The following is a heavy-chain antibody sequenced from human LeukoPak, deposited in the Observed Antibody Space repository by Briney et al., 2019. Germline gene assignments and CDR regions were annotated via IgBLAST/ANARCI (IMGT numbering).Heavy chain of an antibody. D-gene: IGHD6-19*01. CDR1: GYTFTGYY. CDR3: ARGPRLDSSGWYYGAFDI. Sequence: ASVTVSCTASGYTFTGYYMHWVRQAPGQGLEWMGRINPNSGGTNYAQKFQGRVTMTRDTSISTAYMELSRLRSDDTAVYYCARGPRLDSSGWYYGAFDIWGQGTMVTVSS. CDR2: INPNSGGT. J-gene: IGHJ3*02. V-gene: IGHV1-2*06.